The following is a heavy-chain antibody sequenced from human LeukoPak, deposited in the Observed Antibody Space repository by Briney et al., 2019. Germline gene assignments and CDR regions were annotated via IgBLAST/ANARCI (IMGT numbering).Heavy chain of an antibody. V-gene: IGHV3-30*02. J-gene: IGHJ4*02. Sequence: GGSLRLSCAASGFTFSSYGMHWVRQAPGKGLEWVAFIRYDGSNKYYADSVKGRFTISRDNSKNTLYLQMNSLRAEDTAVYYCAKDRELNSGYSYGLDYWGQGTLVTVSS. CDR3: AKDRELNSGYSYGLDY. D-gene: IGHD5-18*01. CDR1: GFTFSSYG. CDR2: IRYDGSNK.